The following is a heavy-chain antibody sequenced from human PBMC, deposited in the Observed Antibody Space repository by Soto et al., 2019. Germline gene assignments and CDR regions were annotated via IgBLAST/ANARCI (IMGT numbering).Heavy chain of an antibody. Sequence: ASVKVSCKASGGTFSSYAISWVRQAPGQGLEWMGGIIPILGTANYAQKFQGRVTITADESTSTAYMELSSLRSEDTAVYYCARRGGSCGGDCHYDAFDIWGQGTMVTVSS. D-gene: IGHD2-21*02. CDR1: GGTFSSYA. J-gene: IGHJ3*02. CDR3: ARRGGSCGGDCHYDAFDI. CDR2: IIPILGTA. V-gene: IGHV1-69*13.